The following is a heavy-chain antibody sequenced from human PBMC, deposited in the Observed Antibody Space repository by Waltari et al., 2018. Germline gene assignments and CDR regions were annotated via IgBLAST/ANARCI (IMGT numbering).Heavy chain of an antibody. D-gene: IGHD3-22*01. CDR2: IYSGGYT. V-gene: IGHV3-66*02. J-gene: IGHJ4*02. CDR1: GFTVSNNY. Sequence: EVQLAESGGGLVQPGGSLRISCAASGFTVSNNYMSWVRQAPGKGLEWVSRIYSGGYTQYADSVKGRFTISRDKSKNTLYLQMNSLRVEDTAVYYCTRNPRYDSPDWGQGTLVTVSS. CDR3: TRNPRYDSPD.